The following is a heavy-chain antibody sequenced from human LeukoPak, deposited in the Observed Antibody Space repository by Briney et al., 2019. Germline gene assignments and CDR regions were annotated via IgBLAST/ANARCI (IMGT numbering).Heavy chain of an antibody. CDR2: KYYSGST. CDR1: GGSVSGYY. J-gene: IGHJ4*02. Sequence: PSETLSLTCTVSGGSVSGYYWSWVRQPPGKGLEWIGCKYYSGSTKYNPSLKSRVTISVDTSNNQFSLKLSSVTAADTAVYYCARYGNPGRSGRYDYWGQGTLVTVS. CDR3: ARYGNPGRSGRYDY. V-gene: IGHV4-59*02. D-gene: IGHD3-10*01.